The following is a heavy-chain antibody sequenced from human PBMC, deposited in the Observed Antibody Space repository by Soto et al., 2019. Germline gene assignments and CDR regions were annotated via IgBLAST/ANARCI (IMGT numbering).Heavy chain of an antibody. V-gene: IGHV1-69*01. Sequence: QVQLVQSGAEVKKPGSSVKVSCKASGGTFSSYAISWVRQAPGQGLEWMGGIIPIFGTANYAQKFQGRVTITADESTSTAYRELSSLRSEDTAVYYCAREPEIHYYDSSGPPFDYWGQGTLVTVSS. CDR1: GGTFSSYA. D-gene: IGHD3-22*01. J-gene: IGHJ4*02. CDR2: IIPIFGTA. CDR3: AREPEIHYYDSSGPPFDY.